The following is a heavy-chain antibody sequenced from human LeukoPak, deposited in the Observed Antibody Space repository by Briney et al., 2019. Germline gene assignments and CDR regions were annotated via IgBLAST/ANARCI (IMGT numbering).Heavy chain of an antibody. D-gene: IGHD2-2*01. CDR3: ARGPPAKPGTGYYYGMDV. CDR2: INHSGST. J-gene: IGHJ6*02. CDR1: GGSFSGYY. Sequence: SETLSLTCAVYGGSFSGYYWSWIRRPPGKGLEWIGEINHSGSTNYNPSLKGRVTISLDMSKNQFSLKLSSVTAADTAVYYCARGPPAKPGTGYYYGMDVWGQGTTVTVSS. V-gene: IGHV4-34*01.